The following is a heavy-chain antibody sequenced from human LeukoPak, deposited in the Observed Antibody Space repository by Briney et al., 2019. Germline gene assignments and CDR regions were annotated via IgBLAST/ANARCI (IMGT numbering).Heavy chain of an antibody. CDR1: GFTFSSYW. Sequence: GGSLRLSCAASGFTFSSYWMHWVRQAPGKGLVWVSRINSDGSSTSYADSVKGRFTISRDNSKNTLYLQMNSLRAEDTAVYYCAKGPDGSGSYYNKEEAKTFDYWGQGTLVTVSS. J-gene: IGHJ4*02. CDR3: AKGPDGSGSYYNKEEAKTFDY. V-gene: IGHV3-74*01. D-gene: IGHD3-10*01. CDR2: INSDGSST.